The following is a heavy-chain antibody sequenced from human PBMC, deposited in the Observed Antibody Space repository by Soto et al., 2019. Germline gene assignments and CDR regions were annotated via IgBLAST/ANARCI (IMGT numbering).Heavy chain of an antibody. CDR2: IKSKTDGGTT. D-gene: IGHD5-12*01. V-gene: IGHV3-15*01. Sequence: EVQLVESGGGLVKPGGSLRLSCAASGFTFSNAWMSWVRQAPGKGLEWVGRIKSKTDGGTTDYAAPVKGRFTISRDDSKNTLYLQMNRLKTEDTAVYYCTTGLSGYDFRRPIEWGQGTLVTVSS. CDR1: GFTFSNAW. J-gene: IGHJ4*02. CDR3: TTGLSGYDFRRPIE.